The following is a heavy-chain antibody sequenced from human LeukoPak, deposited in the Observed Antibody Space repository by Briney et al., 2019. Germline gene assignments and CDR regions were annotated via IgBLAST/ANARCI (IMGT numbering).Heavy chain of an antibody. D-gene: IGHD3-10*01. Sequence: PRGSLRLSCAASGLSVGSNYMSWVRQAPGKGLEWVSFIYSGGTTYYVDSVKGRFTISRDNSKNTVDLQMNSLRAEDTAVYYCARESLVIRGVVINWGQGTLVTVSS. CDR3: ARESLVIRGVVIN. J-gene: IGHJ4*02. CDR2: IYSGGTT. CDR1: GLSVGSNY. V-gene: IGHV3-53*01.